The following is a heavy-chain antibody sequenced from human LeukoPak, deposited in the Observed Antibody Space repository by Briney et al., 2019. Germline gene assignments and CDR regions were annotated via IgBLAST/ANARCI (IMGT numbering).Heavy chain of an antibody. CDR1: GHSISTAYY. CDR2: IYHSGST. Sequence: PSETLSLTCTVSGHSISTAYYWGWIRQPPGKGLEWIGSIYHSGSTYYNPSLKSRVTISVDTSKNQFSLKLSSVTAADTAVYYCARTPGYSGSHRRPKIGFDYWGQGTLVTVSS. V-gene: IGHV4-38-2*02. D-gene: IGHD1-26*01. CDR3: ARTPGYSGSHRRPKIGFDY. J-gene: IGHJ4*02.